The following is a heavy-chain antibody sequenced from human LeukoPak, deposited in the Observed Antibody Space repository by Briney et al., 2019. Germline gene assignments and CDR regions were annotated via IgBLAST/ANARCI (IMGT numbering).Heavy chain of an antibody. V-gene: IGHV3-21*01. J-gene: IGHJ4*02. Sequence: GGSLRLSCGASGFTFSSYSMNWVRQAPGKGPEWVSSISSSSSYIYYADSVKGRFTVSRDNAKSSLYLQMNSLRAEDTAVYYCAREEGTDCGGDCYSGYWGQGTLVTVSS. CDR1: GFTFSSYS. CDR3: AREEGTDCGGDCYSGY. D-gene: IGHD2-21*02. CDR2: ISSSSSYI.